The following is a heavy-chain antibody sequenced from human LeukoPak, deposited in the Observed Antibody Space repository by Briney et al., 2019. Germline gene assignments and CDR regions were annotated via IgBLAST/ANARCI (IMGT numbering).Heavy chain of an antibody. D-gene: IGHD5-24*01. J-gene: IGHJ4*02. V-gene: IGHV1-46*01. CDR2: INPSGGSA. Sequence: ASVKVSCXASGYTFTSYHMHWVRQAPGQGLEWMGIINPSGGSASYAQKFQGRVTMTRDASTSTVYMELSSLRSEDTAVYYCARGVMATGGVDYWGQGTLVTVSS. CDR3: ARGVMATGGVDY. CDR1: GYTFTSYH.